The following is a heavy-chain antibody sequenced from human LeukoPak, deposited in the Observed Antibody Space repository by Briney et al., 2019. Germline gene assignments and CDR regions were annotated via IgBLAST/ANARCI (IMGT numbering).Heavy chain of an antibody. V-gene: IGHV3-7*01. D-gene: IGHD2-15*01. CDR1: GVKPSKPW. Sequence: GGSLRLSCAASGVKPSKPWMSWVREARGKGLECVASIKLDGSDKYYMDAVKGRFTISRDNAKISLFLEMNSLRAGDTAVYYCVRNGGSFDYWGQGTLVTVSS. CDR2: IKLDGSDK. J-gene: IGHJ4*02. CDR3: VRNGGSFDY.